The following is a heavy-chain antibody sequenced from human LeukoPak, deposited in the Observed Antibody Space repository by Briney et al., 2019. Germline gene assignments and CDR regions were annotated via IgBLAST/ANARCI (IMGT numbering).Heavy chain of an antibody. J-gene: IGHJ4*02. CDR3: AKESTYYDFWSGYFNSPYYFDY. CDR2: ISSSGSTI. CDR1: GFTFSDYY. D-gene: IGHD3-3*01. Sequence: GGSLRLSCAASGFTFSDYYMSWIRQAPGKGLEWVSYISSSGSTIYYADSVKGRFTISRDNSKNTLYLQMNSLRAEDTAVYYCAKESTYYDFWSGYFNSPYYFDYWGQGTLVTVSS. V-gene: IGHV3-11*04.